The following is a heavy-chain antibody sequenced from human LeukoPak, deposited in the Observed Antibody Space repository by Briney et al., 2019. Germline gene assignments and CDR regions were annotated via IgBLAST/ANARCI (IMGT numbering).Heavy chain of an antibody. D-gene: IGHD3-22*01. CDR1: GFTFSSYA. J-gene: IGHJ3*02. CDR2: ISGSGGST. Sequence: GGSLRLSCAASGFTFSSYAMSWVRQAPGKGLEWVSAISGSGGSTYYADSVKGRFTISRDNSKNTLYLQMNSLRAEDTAVYYCAGERTRYYDSSDAFDIWGQGTMVTVSS. CDR3: AGERTRYYDSSDAFDI. V-gene: IGHV3-23*01.